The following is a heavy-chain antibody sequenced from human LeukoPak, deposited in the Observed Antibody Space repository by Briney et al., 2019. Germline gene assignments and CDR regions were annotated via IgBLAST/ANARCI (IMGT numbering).Heavy chain of an antibody. CDR2: IKQDGSEK. V-gene: IGHV3-7*02. Sequence: GGSLRLSCAASGFTFSTYWMSWFRQAPGKGLEWVANIKQDGSEKYYVDSVKGRFTISRDNAKNSLFLQMNSLRAEDTAVYYWAMMGYLDIWGQGTLVTVSS. CDR3: AMMGYLDI. D-gene: IGHD2-15*01. J-gene: IGHJ4*02. CDR1: GFTFSTYW.